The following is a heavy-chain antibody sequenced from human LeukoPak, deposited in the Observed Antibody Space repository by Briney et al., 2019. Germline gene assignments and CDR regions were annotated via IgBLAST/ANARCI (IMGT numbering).Heavy chain of an antibody. V-gene: IGHV3-30*02. CDR1: GFTFSNYG. CDR3: AKAQATAGSSEGNWFDP. CDR2: IRYDGSNK. Sequence: GGSLRLSCAASGFTFSNYGMHWVRQAPGKGLEWVAFIRYDGSNKYYADSVKGRFTISRDNSKNTLYLQMNSLRAEDTAVYYCAKAQATAGSSEGNWFDPWGQGTLVTVSS. D-gene: IGHD2-2*01. J-gene: IGHJ5*02.